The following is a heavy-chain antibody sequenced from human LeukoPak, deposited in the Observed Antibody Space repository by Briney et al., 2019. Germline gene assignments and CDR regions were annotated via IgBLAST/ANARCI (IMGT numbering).Heavy chain of an antibody. CDR3: ARVYEDIVVVPAAMGDYYYCMDV. J-gene: IGHJ6*03. V-gene: IGHV1-2*02. CDR2: INPNSGGT. Sequence: GASVKVSCKASGYTFTGYYMHWVRQAPGQGLEWMGWINPNSGGTNYAQKFQGRVTMTRDTSISTAYMELSRLRSDDTAVYYCARVYEDIVVVPAAMGDYYYCMDVWGKGTTVTVSS. D-gene: IGHD2-2*01. CDR1: GYTFTGYY.